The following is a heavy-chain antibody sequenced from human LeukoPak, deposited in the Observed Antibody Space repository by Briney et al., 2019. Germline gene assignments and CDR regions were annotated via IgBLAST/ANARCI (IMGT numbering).Heavy chain of an antibody. D-gene: IGHD1-7*01. J-gene: IGHJ4*02. CDR2: IYSGGNT. CDR1: GFTVSNTY. Sequence: GGSLRLSCAASGFTVSNTYMSWVRQPPGKGLEWVAVIYSGGNTYYADSVTDRFTISRDNSKNTLYLQMNSLRVEDTAVYYCARAYDWNYLYWGQGAVVTVSS. CDR3: ARAYDWNYLY. V-gene: IGHV3-66*01.